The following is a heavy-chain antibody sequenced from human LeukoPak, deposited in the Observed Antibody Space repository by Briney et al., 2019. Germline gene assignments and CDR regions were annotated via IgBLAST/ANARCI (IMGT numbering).Heavy chain of an antibody. D-gene: IGHD1-1*01. CDR2: INHSGST. CDR3: AGDIVQLPVYNWFDP. Sequence: PSETLSLTCAVYGGSFSGYYWSWIRQPPGKGLEWIGEINHSGSTNYNPSLKSRVTISVDTSKNQFSLKLSSVTAADTAVYYCAGDIVQLPVYNWFDPWGQGTLVTVSS. CDR1: GGSFSGYY. V-gene: IGHV4-34*01. J-gene: IGHJ5*02.